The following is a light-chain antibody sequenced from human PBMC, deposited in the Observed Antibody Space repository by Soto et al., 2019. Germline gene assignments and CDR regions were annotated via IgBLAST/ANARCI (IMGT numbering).Light chain of an antibody. CDR2: SNA. J-gene: IGLJ1*01. Sequence: QSVLTQPPSASGTPGQRVTISCSGSSSNIGSSYVYWYQQLPGTAPRLLIYSNAQRPSGVPDRFSGSKSGTSASLAISGLRSEDEADYYCAAWDDSLSGYVFGTGTKLTVL. V-gene: IGLV1-47*02. CDR3: AAWDDSLSGYV. CDR1: SSNIGSSY.